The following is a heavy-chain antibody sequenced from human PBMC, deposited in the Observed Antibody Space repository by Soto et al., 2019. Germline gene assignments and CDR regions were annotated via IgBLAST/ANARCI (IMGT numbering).Heavy chain of an antibody. Sequence: QVQLVQSGAEVKKPGASVKVSCKASGYTFTSYGISWVRQAPGQGLEWMGWISAYNGNTNYAQKLQGRVTMTTDTSTSTAYMELRSLRSDDPAVYYCARAGIGRMVAATLEYFQHWGQGTLVTVSS. V-gene: IGHV1-18*01. D-gene: IGHD2-15*01. J-gene: IGHJ1*01. CDR2: ISAYNGNT. CDR1: GYTFTSYG. CDR3: ARAGIGRMVAATLEYFQH.